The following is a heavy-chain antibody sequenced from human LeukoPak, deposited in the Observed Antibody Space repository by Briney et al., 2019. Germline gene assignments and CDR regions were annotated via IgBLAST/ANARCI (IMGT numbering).Heavy chain of an antibody. Sequence: SVKVSCKAYGGTFSSYAISWVRQAPGQGLEWMGGIIPIFGTANYAQKFQGRVTITADKSTSTAYMELSSLRSEDTAVYYCARQIGYYYYYMDVWGKGTTVTVSS. CDR1: GGTFSSYA. CDR3: ARQIGYYYYYMDV. D-gene: IGHD3-3*01. J-gene: IGHJ6*03. V-gene: IGHV1-69*06. CDR2: IIPIFGTA.